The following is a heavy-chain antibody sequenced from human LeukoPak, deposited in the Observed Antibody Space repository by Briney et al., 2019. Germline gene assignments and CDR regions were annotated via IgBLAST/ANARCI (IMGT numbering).Heavy chain of an antibody. CDR3: ARTARVFDR. J-gene: IGHJ4*02. CDR1: DDSLSSYY. D-gene: IGHD2-21*02. V-gene: IGHV4-4*08. CDR2: IYKSGDT. Sequence: SETLSLTCTVSDDSLSSYYFSWIRQPPGKALECIGYIYKSGDTNSNPSLNGRVTMSPDMSNKQFSPHLRSVTATDTAVYFCARTARVFDRWGQGLLVTVSS.